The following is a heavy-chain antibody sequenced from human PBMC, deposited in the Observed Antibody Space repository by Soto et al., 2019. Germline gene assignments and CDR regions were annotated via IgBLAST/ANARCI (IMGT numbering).Heavy chain of an antibody. CDR2: IIPIFGTA. Sequence: QVQLVQSGAEVKKPGSSVKVSCKASGGTFSSYAISWVRQAPGQGLAWMGGIIPIFGTANYAQNFQGRVTITADKSTSPAYMELSSLRSEDTAVSYCARNLGTMVWGEAAASWLVECWGQGTVIVVAS. D-gene: IGHD3-10*01. J-gene: IGHJ4*02. V-gene: IGHV1-69*06. CDR1: GGTFSSYA. CDR3: ARNLGTMVWGEAAASWLVEC.